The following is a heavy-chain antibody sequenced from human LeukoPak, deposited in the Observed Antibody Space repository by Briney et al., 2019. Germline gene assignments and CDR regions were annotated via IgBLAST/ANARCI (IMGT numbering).Heavy chain of an antibody. J-gene: IGHJ3*02. CDR1: GFTFSSYG. V-gene: IGHV3-30*18. Sequence: GGSLRLSCAASGFTFSSYGMHWVRRAPGKGLEWVAVISYDGSNKYYADSVKGRFTISRDNSKNTLYLQMNSLRAEDTAVYYCAKVADDDAFDIWGQGTMVTVSS. CDR3: AKVADDDAFDI. CDR2: ISYDGSNK.